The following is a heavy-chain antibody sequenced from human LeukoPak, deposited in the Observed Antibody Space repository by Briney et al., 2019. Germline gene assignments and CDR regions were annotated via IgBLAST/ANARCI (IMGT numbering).Heavy chain of an antibody. CDR3: AKRGVVIRVILVGFHKEAYYFDS. Sequence: PGGSLRLSCAVSGITLSNYGMSWVRQAPGKGLEWVAGISGSGGGTNYADSVKGRFTISRDNPKNTLFLQMNNLRDEDTAVYLCAKRGVVIRVILVGFHKEAYYFDSWGQGALVTVSS. D-gene: IGHD3-22*01. CDR1: GITLSNYG. V-gene: IGHV3-23*01. J-gene: IGHJ4*02. CDR2: ISGSGGGT.